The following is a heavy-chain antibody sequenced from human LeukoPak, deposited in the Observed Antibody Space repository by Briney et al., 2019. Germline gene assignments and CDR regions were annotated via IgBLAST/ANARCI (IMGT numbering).Heavy chain of an antibody. CDR1: GFTFDDYA. CDR3: ARGLRHSSGYS. Sequence: GGSLRLSCAASGFTFDDYAMHWVRQAPGKGLECVSGISWNSGRIDYADSVKGRFTISRDNAKNSLYLQMNSLRAEDTAVYYCARGLRHSSGYSWGKETLVTVSS. D-gene: IGHD3-22*01. V-gene: IGHV3-9*01. J-gene: IGHJ4*02. CDR2: ISWNSGRI.